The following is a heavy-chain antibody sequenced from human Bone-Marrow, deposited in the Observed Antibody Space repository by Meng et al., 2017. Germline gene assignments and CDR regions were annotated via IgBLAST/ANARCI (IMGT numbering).Heavy chain of an antibody. CDR1: GFTFSSYA. V-gene: IGHV3-23*01. CDR3: AKSQAMQIQVWLLHYHCGMAV. Sequence: GESLKISCAVSGFTFSSYAMTWVRQAPGKGLEWGSAISGSGGSTYYADSVKGRFTISRDNSKNTLYLQTNSLKAENTAVYYCAKSQAMQIQVWLLHYHCGMAVWGQGTTVTVSS. CDR2: ISGSGGST. J-gene: IGHJ6*02. D-gene: IGHD5-18*01.